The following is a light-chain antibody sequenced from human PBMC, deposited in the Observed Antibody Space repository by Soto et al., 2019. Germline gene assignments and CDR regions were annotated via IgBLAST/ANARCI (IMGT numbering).Light chain of an antibody. CDR3: QQYGSSPSWT. V-gene: IGKV3-20*01. Sequence: EIVLTQSPGTLSLSPGERATLSCRASQSVSSSYLAWYQQKPGQAPRLLIYGASSRATVIPDRFSGSGSGTDFTLTISRLEPEDFAVYYCQQYGSSPSWTFVQGTKVDI. CDR1: QSVSSSY. CDR2: GAS. J-gene: IGKJ1*01.